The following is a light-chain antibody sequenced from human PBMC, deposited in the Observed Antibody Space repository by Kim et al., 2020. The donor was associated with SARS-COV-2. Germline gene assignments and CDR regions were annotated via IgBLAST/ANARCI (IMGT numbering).Light chain of an antibody. CDR1: SLRRFY. J-gene: IGLJ1*01. V-gene: IGLV3-19*01. CDR3: HSRDSSGNSYV. Sequence: SSELTQDPAVSVALGQTVRITCQGDSLRRFYASWYQLKPGQVPTFVLYGKDNRPSGIPDRFSGSSSGNTASMTITGAQAEDEADYYCHSRDSSGNSYVFG. CDR2: GKD.